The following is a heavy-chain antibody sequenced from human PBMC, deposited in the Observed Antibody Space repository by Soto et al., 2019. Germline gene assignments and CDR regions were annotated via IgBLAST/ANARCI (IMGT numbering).Heavy chain of an antibody. J-gene: IGHJ3*02. CDR1: GGTFSSYA. D-gene: IGHD4-4*01. Sequence: QVQLVQSGAEVKKPGSSVKVSCKASGGTFSSYAISWVRQAPGQELEWMGGIIPIFGTANYAQKFQGRVTITADKSTSTAYMELSSLRSEDTAVYYCARLRRDGYNNAFDIWGQGTMVTVSS. CDR2: IIPIFGTA. V-gene: IGHV1-69*06. CDR3: ARLRRDGYNNAFDI.